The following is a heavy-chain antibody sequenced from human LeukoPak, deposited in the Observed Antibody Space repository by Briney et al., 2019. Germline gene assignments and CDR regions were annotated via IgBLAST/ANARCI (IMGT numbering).Heavy chain of an antibody. CDR2: INHSGST. CDR1: GGSFSGYY. V-gene: IGHV4-34*01. D-gene: IGHD1-26*01. Sequence: PSETLSLTCAVYGGSFSGYYWSWIRQPPGKGLEWIGEINHSGSTNYNPSLKSRVTISVDTSKNQFSLKLSSVTAADTAVYYCARGPLPDAFDIWGQGTMVTVSS. J-gene: IGHJ3*02. CDR3: ARGPLPDAFDI.